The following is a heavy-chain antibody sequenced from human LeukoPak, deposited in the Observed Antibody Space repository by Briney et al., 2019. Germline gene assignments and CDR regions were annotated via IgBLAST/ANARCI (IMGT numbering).Heavy chain of an antibody. CDR1: GFTFSSYG. V-gene: IGHV3-30*18. CDR2: ISYDGSNK. J-gene: IGHJ5*02. CDR3: AKGLAIDYDSSGGT. Sequence: GGSLRLSCAASGFTFSSYGMHWVRQAPGKGLGWVAVISYDGSNKYYADSVKGRFTISRDNSKNTLYLQMNSLRAEDTAVYYCAKGLAIDYDSSGGTWGQGTLVTVSS. D-gene: IGHD3-22*01.